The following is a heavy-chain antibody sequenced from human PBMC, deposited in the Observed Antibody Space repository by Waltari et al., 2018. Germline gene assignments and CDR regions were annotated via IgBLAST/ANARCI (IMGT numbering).Heavy chain of an antibody. CDR1: GYTFTSYY. CDR2: INPSGGST. V-gene: IGHV1-46*01. J-gene: IGHJ4*02. Sequence: QVQLVQSGAEVKKPGASVKVSCKASGYTFTSYYMHWVRQAPGKGLEWMGIINPSGGSTSYAQKFQGRVTMTRDTSTSTVYMELSSLRSEDTAVYYCAKSLKYRDFDYWGQGTLVTVSS. CDR3: AKSLKYRDFDY. D-gene: IGHD2-2*01.